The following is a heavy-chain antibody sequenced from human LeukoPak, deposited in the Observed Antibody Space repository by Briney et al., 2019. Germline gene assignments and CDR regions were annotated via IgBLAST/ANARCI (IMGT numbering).Heavy chain of an antibody. CDR1: GGSISTYY. Sequence: SETLSLTCTVSGGSISTYYWGWIRQAPGKGLEWIGSIYYSGNTNYNPSLKSRVTISVDTSKNQFSLKLSSVTAADTAVYYCARHSYSSSWYVYWVQGTLVTVSS. D-gene: IGHD6-13*01. CDR3: ARHSYSSSWYVY. V-gene: IGHV4-39*01. J-gene: IGHJ4*02. CDR2: IYYSGNT.